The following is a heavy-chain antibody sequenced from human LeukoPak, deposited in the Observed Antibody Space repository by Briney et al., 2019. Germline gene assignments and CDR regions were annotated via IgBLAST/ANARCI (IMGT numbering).Heavy chain of an antibody. V-gene: IGHV3-30-3*01. CDR1: GFTFSSYA. J-gene: IGHJ6*02. Sequence: GGSLRLSCAASGFTFSSYAMHWVRQAPGKGPEWVAVISYDGSNKYYADSVKGRFTISRDNSKNTLYLQMNSLRAEDTAVYYCARASERVSYYYYGMDVWGQGTTVTVSS. CDR3: ARASERVSYYYYGMDV. CDR2: ISYDGSNK. D-gene: IGHD1-26*01.